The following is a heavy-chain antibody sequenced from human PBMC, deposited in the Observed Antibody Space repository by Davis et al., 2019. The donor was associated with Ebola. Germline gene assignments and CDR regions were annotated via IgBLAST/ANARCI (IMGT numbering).Heavy chain of an antibody. CDR2: TYHSETT. Sequence: PSETLSLTCAVFGGSLSDNHWSCIRQPPGKALEWSGETYHSETTNHNSPMESRVTMSLDMSNNQISLKLISVTAADTAVYYCARGDYAKRLDVWGKGTTVTVSS. V-gene: IGHV4-34*01. CDR1: GGSLSDNH. CDR3: ARGDYAKRLDV. J-gene: IGHJ6*04. D-gene: IGHD2-2*01.